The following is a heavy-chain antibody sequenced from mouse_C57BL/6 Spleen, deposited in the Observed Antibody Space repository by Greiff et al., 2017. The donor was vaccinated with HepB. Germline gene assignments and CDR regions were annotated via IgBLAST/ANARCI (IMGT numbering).Heavy chain of an antibody. J-gene: IGHJ2*01. CDR2: IDPSDSYT. Sequence: QVQLKQPGAELVKPGASVKLSCKASGYTFTSYWMQWVKQRPGPGLEWIGEIDPSDSYTNYNQKFKGKATLTVDTSSSTAYMQLSSLTSEDSAIYYCARGTGREDYWGQGTTLTVSS. D-gene: IGHD4-1*01. CDR1: GYTFTSYW. V-gene: IGHV1-50*01. CDR3: ARGTGREDY.